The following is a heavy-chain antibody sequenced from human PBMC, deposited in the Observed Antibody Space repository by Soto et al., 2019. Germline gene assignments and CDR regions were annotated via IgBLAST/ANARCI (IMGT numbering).Heavy chain of an antibody. CDR3: ARDAIVVVPAAMLDYYYYMDV. J-gene: IGHJ6*03. CDR2: IWYDGSNK. Sequence: GGSLRLSCAASGFTFSSYGMHWVRQAPGKGLEWVAVIWYDGSNKYYADSVKGRFTISRDNSKNTLYLQMNSLRAEDTAVYYCARDAIVVVPAAMLDYYYYMDVWGKATTVTVSS. CDR1: GFTFSSYG. V-gene: IGHV3-33*01. D-gene: IGHD2-2*01.